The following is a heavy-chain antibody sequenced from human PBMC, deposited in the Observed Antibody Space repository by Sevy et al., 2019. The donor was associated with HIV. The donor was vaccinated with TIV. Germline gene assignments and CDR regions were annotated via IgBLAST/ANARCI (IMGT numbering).Heavy chain of an antibody. CDR1: GGSLNSYY. V-gene: IGHV4-59*01. D-gene: IGHD2-15*01. J-gene: IGHJ5*02. Sequence: SETLSLTCTVSGGSLNSYYWSWIRQPPGKGLEWIGYIYYTGSTNYNPSLKSRVTISVDMSKNQFSLKLSSVTAADTXXXXXXXXXXSGLFDPWGQGTLVTVSS. CDR3: XXXXXSGLFDP. CDR2: IYYTGST.